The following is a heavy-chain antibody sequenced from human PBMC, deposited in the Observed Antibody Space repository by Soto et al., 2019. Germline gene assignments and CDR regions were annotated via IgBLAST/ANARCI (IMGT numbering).Heavy chain of an antibody. CDR1: DDSISSSYC. V-gene: IGHV4-4*02. J-gene: IGHJ6*02. CDR2: ICHDGST. CDR3: ARNLGGALYGMDV. D-gene: IGHD1-26*01. Sequence: SETLSLTCAVSDDSISSSYCWSWVRQPPGKGLEWIGEICHDGSTNYNPSLKSRVIISADKSKNQFSLKVNSVTAADTAVFYCARNLGGALYGMDVWGQGTTVT.